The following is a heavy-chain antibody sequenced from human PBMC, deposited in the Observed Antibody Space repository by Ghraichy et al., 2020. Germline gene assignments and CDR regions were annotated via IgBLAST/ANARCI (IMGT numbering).Heavy chain of an antibody. V-gene: IGHV1-2*02. CDR3: AAHPFNYYDSSGYYSTTSPNDAFDI. D-gene: IGHD3-22*01. J-gene: IGHJ3*02. Sequence: ASVKVSCKASGYTFTGYYMHWVRQAPGQGLEWMGWINPNSGGTNYAQKFQGRVTMTRDTSISTAYMELSRLRSDDTAVYYCAAHPFNYYDSSGYYSTTSPNDAFDIWGQGTMVTVSS. CDR2: INPNSGGT. CDR1: GYTFTGYY.